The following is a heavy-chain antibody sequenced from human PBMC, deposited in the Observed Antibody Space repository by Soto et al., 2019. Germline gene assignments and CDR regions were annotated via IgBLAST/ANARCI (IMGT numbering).Heavy chain of an antibody. V-gene: IGHV4-38-2*02. D-gene: IGHD3-10*01. J-gene: IGHJ6*02. CDR1: GYSISSGYY. CDR2: IYHSGST. CDR3: ASLLWFGELFYYYYGMDV. Sequence: SETLSLTCTVSGYSISSGYYWGWIRQPPGKGLEWIGSIYHSGSTYYNPSLKSRVTISVDTSKNQFSLKLSSVTAADTAVYYCASLLWFGELFYYYYGMDVWGQGTTVTVSS.